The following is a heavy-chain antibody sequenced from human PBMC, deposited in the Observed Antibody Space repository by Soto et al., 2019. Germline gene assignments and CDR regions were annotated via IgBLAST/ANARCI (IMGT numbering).Heavy chain of an antibody. J-gene: IGHJ5*02. CDR1: GGTFSSYA. Sequence: QVQLVQSGAEVKKPGSSVKVSCKASGGTFSSYAISWVRQAPGQGLEWMGGIIPIFGTANYAQKFHGRVTITADESTSPAYMELSSLRSEDTAVYYCARDGYGFGRTANWFDPWGQGTLVTVSS. CDR3: ARDGYGFGRTANWFDP. V-gene: IGHV1-69*01. D-gene: IGHD3-10*01. CDR2: IIPIFGTA.